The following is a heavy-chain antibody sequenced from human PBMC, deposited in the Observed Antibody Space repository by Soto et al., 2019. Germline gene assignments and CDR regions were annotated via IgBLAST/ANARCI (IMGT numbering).Heavy chain of an antibody. CDR2: HYSGGST. Sequence: GGSLRLSCAISGFSVSSNYLSWVRQAPGKGLEWVSVHYSGGSTYYADSVQGRFTFSRDNSKNTLYLQMNSLRAEDTAVYYCAKFGMATTKRSPPYYIDYWGQGALVTVSS. CDR3: AKFGMATTKRSPPYYIDY. J-gene: IGHJ4*02. V-gene: IGHV3-53*01. CDR1: GFSVSSNY. D-gene: IGHD1-1*01.